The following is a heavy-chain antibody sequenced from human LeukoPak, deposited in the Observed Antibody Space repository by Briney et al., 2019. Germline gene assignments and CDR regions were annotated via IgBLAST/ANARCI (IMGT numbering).Heavy chain of an antibody. D-gene: IGHD3-3*01. J-gene: IGHJ6*02. CDR3: ARDPGFWSGYYTYYYYGMDV. CDR2: IYYSGST. CDR1: GGSFSGYY. V-gene: IGHV4-59*01. Sequence: SETLSLTCAVYGGSFSGYYWSWIRQPPGKGLEWIGYIYYSGSTNYNPSLKSRVTISVDTSKNQFSLKLSSVTAADTAVYYCARDPGFWSGYYTYYYYGMDVWGQGTTVTVSS.